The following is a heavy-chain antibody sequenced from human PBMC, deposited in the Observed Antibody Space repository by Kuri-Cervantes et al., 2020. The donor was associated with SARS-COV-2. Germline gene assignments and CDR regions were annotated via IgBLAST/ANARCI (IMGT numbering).Heavy chain of an antibody. J-gene: IGHJ4*02. V-gene: IGHV3-74*01. CDR1: GFTFSSYW. CDR3: VRDGDHWNFDY. Sequence: ETLSLTCAASGFTFSSYWMHWVRQAPGKGLVWVSHINSDGSSTNYADSVKGRFTLSRDNAKNMLFLQMNSLRAEDTAVYYCVRDGDHWNFDYWGQGTLVTVSS. CDR2: INSDGSST. D-gene: IGHD1-1*01.